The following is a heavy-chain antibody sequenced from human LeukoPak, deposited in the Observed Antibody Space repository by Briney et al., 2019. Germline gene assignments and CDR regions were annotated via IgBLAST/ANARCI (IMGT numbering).Heavy chain of an antibody. CDR1: GYTFTNYG. Sequence: ASVKVSCKASGYTFTNYGISWVRLAPGQGLEWMGWISAYNGYTDYAQKLQFRVTMTTDTSTSTAYMELRSLRSDDTAVCYCARDKAVTTEVTQHFQHWGQGTLVTVSS. CDR2: ISAYNGYT. V-gene: IGHV1-18*01. J-gene: IGHJ1*01. CDR3: ARDKAVTTEVTQHFQH. D-gene: IGHD4-23*01.